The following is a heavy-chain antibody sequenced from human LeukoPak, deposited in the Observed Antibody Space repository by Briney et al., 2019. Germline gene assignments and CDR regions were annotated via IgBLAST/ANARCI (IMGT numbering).Heavy chain of an antibody. V-gene: IGHV1-69*06. CDR3: TSSSSSLGYYSYYLDV. J-gene: IGHJ6*03. CDR2: IIPIFWTA. CDR1: GDTFTSYA. Sequence: SVKVSCKASGDTFTSYAISWVRQAPGQGLEWMGGIIPIFWTANYAQKFQGRVTITVDKSTSTAYMELSSLRSEDTAVYSCTSSSSSLGYYSYYLDVWGKGTTVTVSS. D-gene: IGHD6-6*01.